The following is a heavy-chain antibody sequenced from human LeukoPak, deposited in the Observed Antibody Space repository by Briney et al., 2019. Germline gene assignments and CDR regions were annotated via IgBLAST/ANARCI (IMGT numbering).Heavy chain of an antibody. D-gene: IGHD3-3*01. J-gene: IGHJ6*03. CDR3: ARFLATWDYYYMDV. V-gene: IGHV3-48*01. Sequence: GGSLRLSCAASGFTFSSYAMNWVRQAPGKGLEWVSSIGGSGAFIYYAESVKGRFTISRDNAKNSLCLQLNNLRVEDTAVYYCARFLATWDYYYMDVWGTGTTVAVSS. CDR1: GFTFSSYA. CDR2: IGGSGAFI.